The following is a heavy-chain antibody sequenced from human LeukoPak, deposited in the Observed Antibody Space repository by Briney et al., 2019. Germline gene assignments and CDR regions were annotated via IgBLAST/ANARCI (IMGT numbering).Heavy chain of an antibody. CDR3: AKCLVVPAAEFNWFDP. CDR1: GFTFSDYY. Sequence: GGSLRLSCAASGFTFSDYYMSWIRQAPGKGLEWVSYISSSGSTIYYADSVKGRFTISRDNAKNSLYLQMNSLRAEDTAVYYCAKCLVVPAAEFNWFDPWGQGTLVTVSS. D-gene: IGHD2-2*01. V-gene: IGHV3-11*01. J-gene: IGHJ5*02. CDR2: ISSSGSTI.